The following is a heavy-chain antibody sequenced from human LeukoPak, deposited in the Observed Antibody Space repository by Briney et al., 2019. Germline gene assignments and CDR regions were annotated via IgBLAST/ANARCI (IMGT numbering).Heavy chain of an antibody. CDR2: IYHSGST. CDR3: ARETIAVAGE. J-gene: IGHJ4*02. D-gene: IGHD6-19*01. Sequence: SETLSLTCTVSGYSISSGYYWGWIRQPPGKGLEWIGSIYHSGSTYYNPSLKSRVTISVDTSKNQFSLKLSSVTAADTAVYYCARETIAVAGEWGQGTLVTVSS. V-gene: IGHV4-38-2*02. CDR1: GYSISSGYY.